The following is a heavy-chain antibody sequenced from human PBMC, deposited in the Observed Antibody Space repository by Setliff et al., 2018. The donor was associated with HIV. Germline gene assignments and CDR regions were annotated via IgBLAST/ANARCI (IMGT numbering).Heavy chain of an antibody. CDR2: IYPGYSDT. CDR3: ARSDSTNWYVDY. V-gene: IGHV5-51*01. Sequence: PGQSLKISCKGSGYSSTSNWIGWVLQMPGKGLEWMGIIYPGYSDTRYSPSFQGQVTISADKSINTAFLQWSSLKAPDTAMFYCARSDSTNWYVDYWGQGTLVTVSS. CDR1: GYSSTSNW. D-gene: IGHD2-2*01. J-gene: IGHJ4*02.